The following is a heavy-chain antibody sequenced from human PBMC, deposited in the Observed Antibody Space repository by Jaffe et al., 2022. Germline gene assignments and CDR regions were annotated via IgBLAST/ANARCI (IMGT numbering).Heavy chain of an antibody. CDR3: AKDNEVSAFYYYYMDV. CDR2: IRYDGNNK. V-gene: IGHV3-30*02. CDR1: GFTFSNYG. J-gene: IGHJ6*03. D-gene: IGHD1-1*01. Sequence: QVQLVESGGGVVQPGGSLRLACAASGFTFSNYGMHWVRQAPGKGLEWVAFIRYDGNNKYYSDSANVKGRFTISRDNAKNTLYLQMNSLRAEDTAVYYCAKDNEVSAFYYYYMDVWGKGTTVTVSS.